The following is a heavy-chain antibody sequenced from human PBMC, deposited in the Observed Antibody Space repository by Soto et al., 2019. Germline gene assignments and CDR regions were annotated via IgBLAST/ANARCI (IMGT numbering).Heavy chain of an antibody. CDR1: GFSLSTSGVG. Sequence: SGPTLVNPTQTLTLTCTFSGFSLSTSGVGVGWIRQPPGKALEWLALIYWNDDKRYSPSLKSRLTITKDTSKNQVVLTMTNMDPVDTATYYCAHRREYYDSSGYYSRLFDYWGQGTLVNVSS. CDR2: IYWNDDK. V-gene: IGHV2-5*01. CDR3: AHRREYYDSSGYYSRLFDY. D-gene: IGHD3-22*01. J-gene: IGHJ4*02.